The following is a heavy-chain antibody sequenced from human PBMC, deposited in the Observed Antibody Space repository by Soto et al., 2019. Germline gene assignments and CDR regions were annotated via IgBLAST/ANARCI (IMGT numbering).Heavy chain of an antibody. V-gene: IGHV4-61*01. D-gene: IGHD3-22*01. Sequence: SETLSLTCTVSGGSVSSGSYYWSWIRQPPGKGLEWIGYIYYSGSTNYNPSLKSRVTISVDTSKNQFSLKLSSVTAADTAVYYCARVPTDIDYYDSSGYFDYWGQGTLVTVSS. CDR2: IYYSGST. CDR3: ARVPTDIDYYDSSGYFDY. CDR1: GGSVSSGSYY. J-gene: IGHJ4*02.